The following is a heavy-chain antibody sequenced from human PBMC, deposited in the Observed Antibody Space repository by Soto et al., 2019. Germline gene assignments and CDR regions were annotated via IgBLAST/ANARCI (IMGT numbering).Heavy chain of an antibody. V-gene: IGHV7-4-1*01. D-gene: IGHD1-26*01. CDR3: ARDRASGSFDY. CDR1: GYNFNSHS. CDR2: LNPNTGNS. Sequence: QGQLVQSGSESMQPGASVKVSCKGSGYNFNSHSINWLRQAPGQGLEWMGWLNPNTGNSTYEQGFTGRFVFSVDTSVSTVYLQIFSLKADDSAVYYCARDRASGSFDYWGPGTLVTVSS. J-gene: IGHJ4*02.